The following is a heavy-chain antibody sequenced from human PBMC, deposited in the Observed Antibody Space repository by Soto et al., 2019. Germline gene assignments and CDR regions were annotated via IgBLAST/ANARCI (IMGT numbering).Heavy chain of an antibody. V-gene: IGHV6-1*01. J-gene: IGHJ6*02. Sequence: SQTLSLTCVISGDSVSSNSAGWNWIRQSPSRGLEWLGRTYYRSKWNNDYALSVKSRITINPDTSKNQFSLHLYSVTPEDTAVYYCTGITWFRGMDVWGQGTPVTVSS. CDR2: TYYRSKWNN. D-gene: IGHD3-10*01. CDR1: GDSVSSNSAG. CDR3: TGITWFRGMDV.